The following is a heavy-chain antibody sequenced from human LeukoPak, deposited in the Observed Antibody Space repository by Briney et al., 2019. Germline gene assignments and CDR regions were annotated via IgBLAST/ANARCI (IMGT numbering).Heavy chain of an antibody. CDR3: ARKISDYGDNAVLGY. CDR1: GYTFTSYF. D-gene: IGHD4-17*01. V-gene: IGHV1-46*01. J-gene: IGHJ4*02. CDR2: INPNGGST. Sequence: ASVKVSCKASGYTFTSYFMHWVRQTPEQGLEWMGIINPNGGSTSYAQKFQGRVTMTRDTSTSTVYMELSSLRSEDTAVYYCARKISDYGDNAVLGYWGQGTLVTVSS.